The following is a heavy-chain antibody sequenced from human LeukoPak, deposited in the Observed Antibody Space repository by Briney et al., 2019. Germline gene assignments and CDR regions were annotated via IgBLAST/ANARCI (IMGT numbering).Heavy chain of an antibody. J-gene: IGHJ4*02. V-gene: IGHV4-30-2*01. Sequence: SETLSLTCAVSGGSISSGGYSWSWIRQPPGKGLEWIGYIYHSGSTYYNPSLKSRVTISVDRSKNQFSLKLSSVTAADTAVYYCARAKYYYGSGSPHFDYWDQGTLVTVSS. CDR2: IYHSGST. CDR1: GGSISSGGYS. D-gene: IGHD3-10*01. CDR3: ARAKYYYGSGSPHFDY.